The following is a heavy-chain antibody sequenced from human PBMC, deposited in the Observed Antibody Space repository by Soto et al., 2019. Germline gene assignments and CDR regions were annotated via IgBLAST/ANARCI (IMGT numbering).Heavy chain of an antibody. J-gene: IGHJ6*02. D-gene: IGHD2-2*01. CDR3: ARGGYCISTSCYLIGGMDV. CDR1: GYTFTSYA. Sequence: ASVKVSCKASGYTFTSYAMHWVRQAPGQRLEWMGWINAGNGNTKYSQKFQGRVTITRDTSASTAYMELSSLRSEDTAVYYCARGGYCISTSCYLIGGMDVWGQGTTVTVSS. CDR2: INAGNGNT. V-gene: IGHV1-3*01.